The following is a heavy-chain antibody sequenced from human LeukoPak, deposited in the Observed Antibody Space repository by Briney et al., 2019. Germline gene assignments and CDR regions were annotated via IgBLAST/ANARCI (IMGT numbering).Heavy chain of an antibody. CDR3: ASAPNHYYFDY. Sequence: PSETLSLTCTVSGGSISSSYWSWIRQPPGKGLEWIGYIYYSGGTNYNPSLKSRVTMSVDTSMNQFSLKLNSVTAADTAVYYCASAPNHYYFDYWGQGTLVTVSS. V-gene: IGHV4-59*08. D-gene: IGHD1-14*01. CDR2: IYYSGGT. J-gene: IGHJ4*02. CDR1: GGSISSSY.